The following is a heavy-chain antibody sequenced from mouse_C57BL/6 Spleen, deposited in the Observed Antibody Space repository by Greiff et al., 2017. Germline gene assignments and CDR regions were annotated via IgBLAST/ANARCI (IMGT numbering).Heavy chain of an antibody. Sequence: VQLQQSGAELVKPGASVKISCKASGYAFSSYWMNWVKQRPGKGLEWIGQIYPGDGDTNYNGKFKGKATLTADKSSSTAYMQLSSLTSEDSAVYFCARKGNDYDVAWFAYWGQGTLVTVSA. CDR3: ARKGNDYDVAWFAY. CDR2: IYPGDGDT. D-gene: IGHD2-4*01. J-gene: IGHJ3*01. V-gene: IGHV1-80*01. CDR1: GYAFSSYW.